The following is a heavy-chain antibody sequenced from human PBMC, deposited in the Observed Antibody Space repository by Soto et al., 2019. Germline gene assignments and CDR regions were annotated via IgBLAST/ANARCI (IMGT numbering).Heavy chain of an antibody. CDR3: ASGYYDFWSGYYPTFDY. V-gene: IGHV3-23*01. CDR2: ISGSGTST. D-gene: IGHD3-3*01. Sequence: EVQLLESGGGLVQPGGSLRLSCAASGFTFSSYGMSWVRQAPGKGLEWVAAISGSGTSTYYADSVKGRFTISRDNSKNTVYLQMNSLRAEDTAVYYCASGYYDFWSGYYPTFDYWGQGTLVTVSS. CDR1: GFTFSSYG. J-gene: IGHJ4*02.